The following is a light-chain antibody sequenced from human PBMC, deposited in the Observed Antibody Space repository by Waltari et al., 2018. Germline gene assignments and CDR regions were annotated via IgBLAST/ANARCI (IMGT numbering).Light chain of an antibody. CDR3: CSYAGSYTPYYV. CDR2: DGS. J-gene: IGLJ1*01. Sequence: QSALTQPRSVSGSPGQSVTISCTGTSSDVGGYNYVPWYQQHPGKAPKLRIYDGSKRPSGFPDRFAGSKPGNPASLTISGLPAEDEADYYCCSYAGSYTPYYVFGTGTKVTVL. CDR1: SSDVGGYNY. V-gene: IGLV2-11*01.